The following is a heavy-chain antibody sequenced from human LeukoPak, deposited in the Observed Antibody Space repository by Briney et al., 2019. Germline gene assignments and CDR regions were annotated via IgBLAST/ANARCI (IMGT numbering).Heavy chain of an antibody. CDR3: AKSSYYDSSGYYREYYFDY. Sequence: GGSLRLSCAASGFTFSSYAMSWVRQAPGKGLEWVSAISGSGGSTYYADSVKGRFTVSRDNSKNTLYLQMNSLRAEDTAVYYCAKSSYYDSSGYYREYYFDYWGQGTLVTVSS. D-gene: IGHD3-22*01. V-gene: IGHV3-23*01. J-gene: IGHJ4*02. CDR1: GFTFSSYA. CDR2: ISGSGGST.